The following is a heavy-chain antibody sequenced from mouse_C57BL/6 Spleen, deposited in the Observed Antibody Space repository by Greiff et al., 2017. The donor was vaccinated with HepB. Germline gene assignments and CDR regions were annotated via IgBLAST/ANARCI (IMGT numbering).Heavy chain of an antibody. Sequence: VQGVESGAELVKPGASVKISCKASGYAFSSYWMNWVKQRPGKGLEWIGQIYPGDGDTNYNGKFKGKATLTADKSSSTAYMQLSSLTSEDSAVYFCARSTGNYWDDYWGQGTTLTVSS. CDR1: GYAFSSYW. CDR3: ARSTGNYWDDY. CDR2: IYPGDGDT. D-gene: IGHD4-1*01. V-gene: IGHV1-80*01. J-gene: IGHJ2*01.